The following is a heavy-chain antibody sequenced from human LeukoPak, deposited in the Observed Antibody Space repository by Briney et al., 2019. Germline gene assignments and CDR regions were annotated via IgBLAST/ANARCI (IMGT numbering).Heavy chain of an antibody. V-gene: IGHV4-31*03. CDR3: ARVEGIVVVPAANWFDP. J-gene: IGHJ5*02. D-gene: IGHD2-2*01. Sequence: SQTLSLTCTVSGGSISSGGYYWSWIRRHPGKGLEWIGYIYYSGSTYYNPSLKSRATISVDTSKNQFSLKLSSVTAADTAVYYCARVEGIVVVPAANWFDPWGQGTLVTVSS. CDR2: IYYSGST. CDR1: GGSISSGGYY.